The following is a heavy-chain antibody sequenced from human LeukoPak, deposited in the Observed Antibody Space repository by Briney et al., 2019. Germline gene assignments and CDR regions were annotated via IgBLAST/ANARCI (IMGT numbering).Heavy chain of an antibody. J-gene: IGHJ6*02. Sequence: SETLSLTCTVSGGSFRSSSYYWGWIRQPPGKGLEWIGSIYYSGSTYYNPSLKSRVTMSVDTSKNQFSLKLSSVTSADTAVYCCARMLLWFGELPSRGNDYGMDVWGQGTTVTVSS. CDR2: IYYSGST. CDR3: ARMLLWFGELPSRGNDYGMDV. D-gene: IGHD3-10*01. CDR1: GGSFRSSSYY. V-gene: IGHV4-39*01.